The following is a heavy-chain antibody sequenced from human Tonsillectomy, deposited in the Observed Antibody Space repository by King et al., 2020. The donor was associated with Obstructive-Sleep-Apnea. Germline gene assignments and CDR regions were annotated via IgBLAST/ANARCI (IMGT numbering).Heavy chain of an antibody. D-gene: IGHD4-17*01. CDR3: AKDYDYGDWAAIDY. V-gene: IGHV3-23*04. J-gene: IGHJ4*02. CDR1: GFTFSSYS. CDR2: LSCSGGSP. Sequence: VQLVESGGGLVQPGGSLRLSCAASGFTFSSYSMSWVRQAPGKGVEWVSALSCSGGSPYYADSVKGRLTISRDNSKNKLYLQMNSLRAEDTAVYYCAKDYDYGDWAAIDYWGQGTLVTVSS.